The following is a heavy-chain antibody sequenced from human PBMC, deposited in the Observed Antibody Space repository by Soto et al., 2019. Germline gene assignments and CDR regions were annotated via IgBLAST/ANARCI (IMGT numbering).Heavy chain of an antibody. Sequence: GGSLRLSCAASGFTFSSYGMHWVRQAPGKGLEWVAVISYDGSNKYYADSVKSRFTISRDNSKNTLYLQMNSLRAEDTAVYYYARDRYDSSGYYCQFDYWGQGTLVTVSS. CDR2: ISYDGSNK. J-gene: IGHJ4*02. CDR1: GFTFSSYG. D-gene: IGHD3-22*01. CDR3: ARDRYDSSGYYCQFDY. V-gene: IGHV3-30*03.